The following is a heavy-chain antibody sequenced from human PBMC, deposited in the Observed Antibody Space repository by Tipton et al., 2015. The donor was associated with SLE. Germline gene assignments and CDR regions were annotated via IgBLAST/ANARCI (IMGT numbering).Heavy chain of an antibody. D-gene: IGHD3-16*01. CDR2: IRFDGSIK. V-gene: IGHV3-30*02. CDR3: AKDARIMITLGGAFDI. J-gene: IGHJ3*02. CDR1: GFTFSYYG. Sequence: SLRLSCAASGFTFSYYGMHWVRQAPGKGLEWVAFIRFDGSIKYYADSVKGRFTISRDNSKNTLYLQMNSLRADDTAVYYCAKDARIMITLGGAFDIWGQGTMVTVSS.